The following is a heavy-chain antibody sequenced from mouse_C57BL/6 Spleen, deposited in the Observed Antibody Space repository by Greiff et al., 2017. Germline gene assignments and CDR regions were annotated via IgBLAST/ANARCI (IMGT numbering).Heavy chain of an antibody. CDR2: ISSGSSTI. D-gene: IGHD4-1*01. V-gene: IGHV5-17*01. CDR1: GFTFSDYG. CDR3: AREGDWDGYFDV. Sequence: EVKVVESGGGLVKPGGSLKLSCAASGFTFSDYGMHWVRQAPEKGLEWVAYISSGSSTIYYADTGKGRFTISRDNAKNTLFLQMTSLRSEDTAMYYCAREGDWDGYFDVWGTGTTVTVSS. J-gene: IGHJ1*03.